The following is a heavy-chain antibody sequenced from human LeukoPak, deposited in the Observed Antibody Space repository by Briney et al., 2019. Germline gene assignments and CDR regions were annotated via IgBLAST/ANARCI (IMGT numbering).Heavy chain of an antibody. J-gene: IGHJ4*02. V-gene: IGHV1-69*13. CDR2: IIPIFGTA. CDR3: ARGVGDTIFGVVIPPYFDY. CDR1: GGTFSSYA. D-gene: IGHD3-3*01. Sequence: GASVKVSCKASGGTFSSYAISWVRQAPGQGFEWMGGIIPIFGTANYAQKFQGRVTITADESTSTAYMELSSLRSEDTAVYYCARGVGDTIFGVVIPPYFDYWGQGTLVTVSS.